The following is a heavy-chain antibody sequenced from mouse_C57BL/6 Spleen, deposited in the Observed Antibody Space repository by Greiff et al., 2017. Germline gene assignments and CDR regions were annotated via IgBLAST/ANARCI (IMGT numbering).Heavy chain of an antibody. CDR3: AREAMVTTGYYAMDY. CDR2: LYPGDGDT. CDR1: GYAFSSYW. V-gene: IGHV1-80*01. Sequence: VQLQQSGAELVKPGASVKISCKASGYAFSSYWMNWVKQRPGKGLEWIGQLYPGDGDTNYNGKFKGKATLTADKSSSTAYMQLSSLTSEYSAVYFCAREAMVTTGYYAMDYWGQGTSVTVSS. D-gene: IGHD2-2*01. J-gene: IGHJ4*01.